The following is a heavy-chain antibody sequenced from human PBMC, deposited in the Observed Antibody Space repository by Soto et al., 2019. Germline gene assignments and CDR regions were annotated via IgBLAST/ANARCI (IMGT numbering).Heavy chain of an antibody. J-gene: IGHJ4*02. D-gene: IGHD6-19*01. Sequence: QVQLVESGGGVVQPGRSLRLSCAASGFTFSSYGMHWVRQAPGKGLEWVAVIWYDGSNKYYAASVKGRFTISRDHSKNTLYLQMNSLRAEDRAVYYCARDCAGYSSGWYQRGGFDYWGQGTLVTVSS. CDR2: IWYDGSNK. CDR3: ARDCAGYSSGWYQRGGFDY. CDR1: GFTFSSYG. V-gene: IGHV3-33*01.